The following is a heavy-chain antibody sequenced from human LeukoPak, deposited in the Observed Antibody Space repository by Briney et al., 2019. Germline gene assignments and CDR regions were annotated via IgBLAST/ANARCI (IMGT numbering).Heavy chain of an antibody. J-gene: IGHJ4*02. CDR1: GFTFSTYA. CDR2: LSYDGSNE. CDR3: ARERLRYFDY. V-gene: IGHV3-30*04. Sequence: GRSLRLSCSASGFTFSTYAMHWVRHAPGKWLEWVAVLSYDGSNEFYADSVKGRFSISRDNSKNPLYLQMNSLRPEDTAVYYCARERLRYFDYWGQGTLVTVSS. D-gene: IGHD4-17*01.